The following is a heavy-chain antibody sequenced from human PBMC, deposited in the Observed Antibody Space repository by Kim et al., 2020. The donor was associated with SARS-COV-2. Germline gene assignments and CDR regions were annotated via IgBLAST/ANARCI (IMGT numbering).Heavy chain of an antibody. CDR3: VKDLAQGPIRGVIIYDAPYFDY. CDR1: GFTFSSYA. J-gene: IGHJ4*02. V-gene: IGHV3-64D*06. D-gene: IGHD3-10*01. Sequence: GGSLRLSCSASGFTFSSYAMHWVRQAPGKGLEYVSAISSNGGSTYYADSVKGRFTISRDNSKNTLYLQMSSLRAEDTAVYYCVKDLAQGPIRGVIIYDAPYFDYWGQGTLVTVSS. CDR2: ISSNGGST.